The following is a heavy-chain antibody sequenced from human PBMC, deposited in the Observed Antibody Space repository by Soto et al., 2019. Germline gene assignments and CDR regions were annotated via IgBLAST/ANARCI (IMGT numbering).Heavy chain of an antibody. D-gene: IGHD5-18*01. CDR1: GGSISSYY. V-gene: IGHV4-59*01. CDR3: ARAGPGYSYGLFDY. J-gene: IGHJ4*02. Sequence: PSETLSLTCTVSGGSISSYYWSWIRQPPGKGLEWIGYIYYSGSTNYNPSLKSRVTISVDTSKNQFSLKLSSVTAADTAVYYCARAGPGYSYGLFDYWGQGSLVTVSS. CDR2: IYYSGST.